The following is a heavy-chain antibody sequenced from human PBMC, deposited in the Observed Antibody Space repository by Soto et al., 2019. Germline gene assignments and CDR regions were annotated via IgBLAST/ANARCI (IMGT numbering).Heavy chain of an antibody. CDR1: GGSISSSNW. V-gene: IGHV4-4*02. Sequence: KPSETLSLTCAVSGGSISSSNWWSWVRQPPGKGLEWIGEIYHSGSTNYNPSLKSRVTISVDKSKNQFSLKLSSVTAADTAVYYCARDDRGYSYGYDAFDIWGQGTMVTVSS. D-gene: IGHD5-18*01. J-gene: IGHJ3*02. CDR3: ARDDRGYSYGYDAFDI. CDR2: IYHSGST.